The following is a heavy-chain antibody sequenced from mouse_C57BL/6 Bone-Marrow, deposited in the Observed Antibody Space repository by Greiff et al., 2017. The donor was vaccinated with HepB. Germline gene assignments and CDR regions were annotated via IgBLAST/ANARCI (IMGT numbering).Heavy chain of an antibody. J-gene: IGHJ3*01. CDR3: ASDYSFAY. CDR1: GYSITSGYY. CDR2: ISYDGSN. Sequence: EVKLVESGPGLVKPSQSLSLTCSVTGYSITSGYYWNWIRQFPGNKLEWMGYISYDGSNNYNPSLKNRISITRDTSKNQFFLKLNSVTTEDTATYYCASDYSFAYWGQGTLVTVSA. V-gene: IGHV3-6*01. D-gene: IGHD2-1*01.